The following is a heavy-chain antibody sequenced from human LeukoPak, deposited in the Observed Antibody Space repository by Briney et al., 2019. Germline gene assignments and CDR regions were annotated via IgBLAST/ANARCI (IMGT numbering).Heavy chain of an antibody. D-gene: IGHD4-17*01. CDR3: ARTYGDSIWDYYYYGMDV. CDR1: GFTFTDFY. V-gene: IGHV3-11*06. CDR2: ISSSSSYT. J-gene: IGHJ6*02. Sequence: GGSLRLSCAASGFTFTDFYMSWIRQAPGKGLEWVSCISSSSSYTNYADSVKGRFTISRDNAKNSLYLQMNSLRAEDTAVYYCARTYGDSIWDYYYYGMDVWSQGTTVTVSS.